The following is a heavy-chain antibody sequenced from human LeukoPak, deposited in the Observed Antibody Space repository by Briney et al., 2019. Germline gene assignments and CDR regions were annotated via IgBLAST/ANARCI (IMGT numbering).Heavy chain of an antibody. V-gene: IGHV1-2*02. CDR1: GYTFTGYY. CDR3: ARMITFGGVIALDAFDI. CDR2: INPNSGGT. Sequence: EASVKVSCKASGYTFTGYYMHWVRQAPGQGLEWMGWINPNSGGTNYAQKFQGRVTMTRDTSISTAYMELSRLRSDDTAVYYCARMITFGGVIALDAFDIWGQGTMVTVSS. D-gene: IGHD3-16*02. J-gene: IGHJ3*02.